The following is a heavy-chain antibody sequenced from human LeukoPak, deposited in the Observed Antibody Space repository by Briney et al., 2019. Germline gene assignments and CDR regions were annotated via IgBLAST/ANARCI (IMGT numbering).Heavy chain of an antibody. D-gene: IGHD2-2*02. CDR3: AREDCSSTSCYNRRFDY. V-gene: IGHV4-34*01. Sequence: SETLSLTCAVYGGSFSGYYWSWIRQPPGKGLEWIGEINHSGSTNYNPSLKSRVTISVDTSKNQFSLKLSSVTAADTAVYYCAREDCSSTSCYNRRFDYWGQGTLVTVSS. CDR1: GGSFSGYY. J-gene: IGHJ4*02. CDR2: INHSGST.